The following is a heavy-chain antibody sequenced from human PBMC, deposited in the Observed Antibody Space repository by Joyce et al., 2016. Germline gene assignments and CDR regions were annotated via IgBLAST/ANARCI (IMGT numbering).Heavy chain of an antibody. D-gene: IGHD3-16*02. CDR1: GFTFSSYW. CDR2: IRQDGSEK. V-gene: IGHV3-7*01. J-gene: IGHJ4*02. Sequence: EVQLVESGGGLVQPGGSLRLSCVVSGFTFSSYWMSWVRQAPGKGLEWVADIRQDGSEKFYVDSVKGRFTISRDNAKKSLYLQMTSLRAEDTAVYYCARKYDYVWGSYRYWGRGTLVTVSS. CDR3: ARKYDYVWGSYRY.